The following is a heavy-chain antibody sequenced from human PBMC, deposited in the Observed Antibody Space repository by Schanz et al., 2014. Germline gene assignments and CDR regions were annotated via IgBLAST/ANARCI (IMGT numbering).Heavy chain of an antibody. V-gene: IGHV4-4*02. CDR1: GGSISSSDW. J-gene: IGHJ5*02. CDR3: ARGHHPHGITVAARGFDP. D-gene: IGHD6-19*01. CDR2: IYHSGST. Sequence: QVQLQESGPGLVKPSGTLSLTCAVSGGSISSSDWWSWVRQPPGKGLEWIGEIYHSGSTNYNPSLKSRVPIAVDKPKKHFPLKVTSMTAADTAVYYCARGHHPHGITVAARGFDPWGQGTLVTVSS.